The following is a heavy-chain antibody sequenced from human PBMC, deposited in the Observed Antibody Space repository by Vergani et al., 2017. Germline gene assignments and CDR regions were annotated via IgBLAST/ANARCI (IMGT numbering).Heavy chain of an antibody. CDR3: ARVRRYYDSSGYYCGGHCYYGMDV. J-gene: IGHJ6*02. CDR1: GFTFSSYA. CDR2: ISSNGGST. Sequence: EVQLVESGGGLVQPGGSLRLSCSASGFTFSSYAMHWVRQAPGKGLEYVSAISSNGGSTYYADSVKGRFTISSDKSKNTLYLQMSSLGAEDTAVYYCARVRRYYDSSGYYCGGHCYYGMDVWGQGTTVTVSS. V-gene: IGHV3-64D*06. D-gene: IGHD3-22*01.